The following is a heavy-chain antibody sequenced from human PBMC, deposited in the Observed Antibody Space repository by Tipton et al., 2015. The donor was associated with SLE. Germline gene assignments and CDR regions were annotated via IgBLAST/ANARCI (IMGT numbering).Heavy chain of an antibody. D-gene: IGHD6-13*01. CDR2: IYSGGST. J-gene: IGHJ4*02. Sequence: GSLRLSCAASGFTFSTYAMSWVRQAPGKGLEWVSVIYSGGSTYYADSVKGRFTISRDNSKNTLYLQMNSLRAEDTAVYYCATQYSSSWYYFDYWGQGARVTVSS. CDR3: ATQYSSSWYYFDY. V-gene: IGHV3-23*03. CDR1: GFTFSTYA.